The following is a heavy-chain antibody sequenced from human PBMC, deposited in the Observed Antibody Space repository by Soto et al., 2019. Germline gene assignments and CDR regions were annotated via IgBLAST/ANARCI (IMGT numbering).Heavy chain of an antibody. Sequence: PGGSLRLSCAASGFTFSTYPMHWVRQAPGKGLQWVAVISYDGGNKYYADSVKGRFTVFRDNSKNTLYLQMNSLRAEDTAVYYCARAGIAATYGMDVWGQGTTVTVSS. CDR3: ARAGIAATYGMDV. V-gene: IGHV3-30-3*01. CDR1: GFTFSTYP. D-gene: IGHD6-13*01. J-gene: IGHJ6*02. CDR2: ISYDGGNK.